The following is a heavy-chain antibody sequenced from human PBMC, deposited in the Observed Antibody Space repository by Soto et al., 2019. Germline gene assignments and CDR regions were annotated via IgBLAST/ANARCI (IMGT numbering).Heavy chain of an antibody. Sequence: SENVSCQSSVYTLTGYYMHSVRQAPGQGLEWMGIINPSGGSTSYAQKFQGRVTMTRDTSTSTVYMEMSSLRSEYTAVYYCARLRYYDDSSGYTVDAFDIGGQGTMVNV. CDR1: VYTLTGYY. D-gene: IGHD3-22*01. J-gene: IGHJ3*02. V-gene: IGHV1-46*01. CDR2: INPSGGST. CDR3: ARLRYYDDSSGYTVDAFDI.